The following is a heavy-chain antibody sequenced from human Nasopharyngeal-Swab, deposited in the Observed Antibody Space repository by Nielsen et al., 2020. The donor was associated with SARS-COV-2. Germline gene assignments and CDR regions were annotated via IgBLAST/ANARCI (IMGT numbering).Heavy chain of an antibody. CDR2: TSFDGSNK. Sequence: GGSLRLSCATSGFTFRIYGMHWVRQAPGKGLEWVAVTSFDGSNKSYADSVKGRFTISKDYAQNTLYLHMNSLRAEDTAVYYCAKGLRVGGAYYFYYYMDVWGKGTTVTVSS. V-gene: IGHV3-30*05. J-gene: IGHJ6*03. CDR3: AKGLRVGGAYYFYYYMDV. CDR1: GFTFRIYG. D-gene: IGHD1-26*01.